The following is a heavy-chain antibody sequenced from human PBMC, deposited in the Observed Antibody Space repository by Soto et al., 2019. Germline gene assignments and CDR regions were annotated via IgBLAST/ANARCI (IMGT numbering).Heavy chain of an antibody. CDR1: GGYRGGHC. V-gene: IGHV4-59*11. CDR2: IYYSGST. D-gene: IGHD6-13*01. J-gene: IGHJ4*02. Sequence: PSETLSLTCTVYGGYRGGHCVPWIRQPPGKGLEWIGYIYYSGSTNYNPSLKSRVTISVDTSKNQFSLKLSSVTAADTAVYYCAREGIAAAGPLDYWGQGTLVTVSS. CDR3: AREGIAAAGPLDY.